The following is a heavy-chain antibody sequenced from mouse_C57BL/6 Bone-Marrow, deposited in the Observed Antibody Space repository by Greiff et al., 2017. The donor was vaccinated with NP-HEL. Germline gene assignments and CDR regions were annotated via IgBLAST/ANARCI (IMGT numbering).Heavy chain of an antibody. CDR3: ARSSIVTTHYYAMDY. CDR1: GFSLTSYG. V-gene: IGHV2-6*03. CDR2: IWSDGST. D-gene: IGHD2-5*01. Sequence: QVQLQQSGPGLVAPSQSLSITCTVSGFSLTSYGVHWVRQPPGKGLEWLVVIWSDGSTTYNSALKSRLSISKDNSKSQVFLKMNSLQTDDTAMYYCARSSIVTTHYYAMDYWGQGTSVTVSS. J-gene: IGHJ4*01.